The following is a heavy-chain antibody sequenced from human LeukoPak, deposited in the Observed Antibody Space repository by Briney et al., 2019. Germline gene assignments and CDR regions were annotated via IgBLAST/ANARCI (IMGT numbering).Heavy chain of an antibody. J-gene: IGHJ2*01. Sequence: GGSLRLSCEASGFDFDNYWMTWVRQAPGKGLEWVANMNQDGSEQYYVDSVKGRFTISRDNAKNSLYLQMNSLRAEDMALYYCAKGTEGYSGQYWYFDLWGRGTLVTVSS. D-gene: IGHD5-12*01. V-gene: IGHV3-7*03. CDR3: AKGTEGYSGQYWYFDL. CDR2: MNQDGSEQ. CDR1: GFDFDNYW.